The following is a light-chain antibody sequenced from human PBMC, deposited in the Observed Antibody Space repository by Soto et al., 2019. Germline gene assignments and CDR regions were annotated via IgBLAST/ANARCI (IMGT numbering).Light chain of an antibody. J-gene: IGKJ1*01. V-gene: IGKV1-39*01. CDR1: QSISRY. CDR2: ATS. CDR3: QQSYTIPLT. Sequence: DIQMTHYPSSLSASVGDRVTISCRASQSISRYLNWYQQKPGLVPKLLIYATSTLQSGVPSRFSGSGSGTDYTLTISSLQLEDFATYYCQQSYTIPLTFGQGTKVDI.